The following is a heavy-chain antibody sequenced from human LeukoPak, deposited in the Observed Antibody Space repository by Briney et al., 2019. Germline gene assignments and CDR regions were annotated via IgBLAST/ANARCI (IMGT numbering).Heavy chain of an antibody. J-gene: IGHJ4*02. CDR1: GFTFGDYA. Sequence: GGSLRLSCTASGFTFGDYAMSWVRRAPGKGLEWVGFFRGKAYGGTTDYAASVKGRFTISRDDSKNIAYLQMNSLKNEDTAVYYCTRTTYYYTSGSYFGFDYWGQGTLVTVSS. V-gene: IGHV3-49*04. D-gene: IGHD3-10*01. CDR3: TRTTYYYTSGSYFGFDY. CDR2: FRGKAYGGTT.